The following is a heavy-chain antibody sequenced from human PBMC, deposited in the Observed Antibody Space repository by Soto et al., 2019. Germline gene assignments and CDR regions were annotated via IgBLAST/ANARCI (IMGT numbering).Heavy chain of an antibody. V-gene: IGHV1-69*06. CDR1: GGTFSSYA. J-gene: IGHJ6*02. Sequence: SVKVSCKASGGTFSSYAISWVRQAPGQGLEWMGGIIPIFGTANYAQKFQVRVTITADKSTITAYMELRSLRSEDTAVYYCARVYNYDFWSGYSPYYYYYGLDVWAQGTTVPVSS. D-gene: IGHD3-3*01. CDR2: IIPIFGTA. CDR3: ARVYNYDFWSGYSPYYYYYGLDV.